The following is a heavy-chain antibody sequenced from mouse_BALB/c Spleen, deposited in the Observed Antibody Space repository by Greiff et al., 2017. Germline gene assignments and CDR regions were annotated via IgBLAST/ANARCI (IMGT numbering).Heavy chain of an antibody. CDR2: ISYSGST. CDR3: ASFYDYDERNAMDY. CDR1: GYSITSDYA. D-gene: IGHD2-4*01. V-gene: IGHV3-2*02. Sequence: VQLQQSGPGLVKPSQSLSLTCTVTGYSITSDYAWNWIRQFPGNKLEWMGYISYSGSTSYNPSLKSRISITRDTSKNQFFLQLNSVTTEDTATYYCASFYDYDERNAMDYWGQGTSVTVSS. J-gene: IGHJ4*01.